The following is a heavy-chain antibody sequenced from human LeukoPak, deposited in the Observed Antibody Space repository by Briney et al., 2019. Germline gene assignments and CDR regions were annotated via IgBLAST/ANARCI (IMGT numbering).Heavy chain of an antibody. Sequence: PGRSQRLSCGASGFTFSTYGIHWVRQAPGKGLEWVAVISYDGSNRYYADSVKGRFTISRDNSKNMLYLQMNSLRADDTAVYYCARGRRYSPIPGSRSKSHFDYWGQGTLVTVSS. CDR3: ARGRRYSPIPGSRSKSHFDY. D-gene: IGHD5-18*01. CDR2: ISYDGSNR. V-gene: IGHV3-30*04. J-gene: IGHJ4*02. CDR1: GFTFSTYG.